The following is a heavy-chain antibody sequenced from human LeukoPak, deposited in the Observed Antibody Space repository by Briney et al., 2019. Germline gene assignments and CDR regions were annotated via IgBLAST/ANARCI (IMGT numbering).Heavy chain of an antibody. CDR3: ARDALYERR. CDR1: GFTFHDYT. CDR2: ISWDGGST. D-gene: IGHD3-16*01. V-gene: IGHV3-43*01. Sequence: GGSLRLSCAASGFTFHDYTIHWVRQAPGKGLEWVSLISWDGGSTYYADSVKGRFTISRDNSKNSLYLQMNSLRAEDTAVYYCARDALYERRGGQGTLVTVSS. J-gene: IGHJ4*02.